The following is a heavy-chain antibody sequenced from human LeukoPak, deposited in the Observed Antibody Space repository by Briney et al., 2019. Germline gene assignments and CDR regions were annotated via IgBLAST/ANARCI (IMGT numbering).Heavy chain of an antibody. CDR2: MKGDGSEI. Sequence: PGGSLRLSCAASGFTFSNAWMDWVRQVPGKGLEWVANMKGDGSEIYYVDSVKGRFTISRDNAKNSLYLQMNNLRAEDTAIYYCARDLGWLLLDYWGQGTLVTVSS. D-gene: IGHD2-15*01. J-gene: IGHJ4*02. CDR1: GFTFSNAW. CDR3: ARDLGWLLLDY. V-gene: IGHV3-7*03.